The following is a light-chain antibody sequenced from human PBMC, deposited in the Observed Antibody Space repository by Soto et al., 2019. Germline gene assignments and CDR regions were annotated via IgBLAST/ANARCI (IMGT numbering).Light chain of an antibody. CDR2: DAS. J-gene: IGKJ1*01. Sequence: EIVMTQSPGTLSVSPGERATLPCRASQSVRSNLAWYQQKPGQAPRLLIYDASTRATGIPARFSGSGSGTEFSLPISSLQSEDSAVYSCQQYDNWPWTFGQGTKVEIK. V-gene: IGKV3-15*01. CDR3: QQYDNWPWT. CDR1: QSVRSN.